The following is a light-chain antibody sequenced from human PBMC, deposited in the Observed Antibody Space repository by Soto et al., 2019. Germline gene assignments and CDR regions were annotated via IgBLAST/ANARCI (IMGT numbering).Light chain of an antibody. CDR2: GAS. CDR3: QQRSNWPPWT. V-gene: IGKV3-11*01. CDR1: QYIGSA. J-gene: IGKJ1*01. Sequence: EVVLTQSPATLSVSPGDRATLSCRASQYIGSAVAWYQQKPGQAPRLLIYGASNRATGTPARFSGSGSGTGFTLTISSLEPEDFAVYYCQQRSNWPPWTFGQVTNVDI.